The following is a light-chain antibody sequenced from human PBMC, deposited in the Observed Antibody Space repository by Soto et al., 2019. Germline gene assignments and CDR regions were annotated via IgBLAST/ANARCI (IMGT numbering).Light chain of an antibody. Sequence: QSALTQPASVSGSPGQSITISCTATASDVGDYNYVSWFQRYPGKAPKLMIYDVSNRPSGVSNRFSGSKSGITASLTISGLQAEDEADYYCSSYTSTRTHVIFGGGTKLTVL. CDR2: DVS. V-gene: IGLV2-14*01. J-gene: IGLJ2*01. CDR1: ASDVGDYNY. CDR3: SSYTSTRTHVI.